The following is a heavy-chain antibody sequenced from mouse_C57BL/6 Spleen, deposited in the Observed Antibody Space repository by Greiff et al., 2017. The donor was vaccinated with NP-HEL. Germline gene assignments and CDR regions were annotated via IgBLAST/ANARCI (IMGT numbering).Heavy chain of an antibody. D-gene: IGHD3-2*02. V-gene: IGHV1-81*01. CDR3: ARGDSSGPYYAMDY. J-gene: IGHJ4*01. CDR1: GYTFTSYG. CDR2: IYPRSGNT. Sequence: VKLQESGAELARPGASVKLSCKASGYTFTSYGISWVKQRTGQGLEWIGEIYPRSGNTYYNEKFKGKATLTADKSSSTAYMELRSLTSEDSAVYFGARGDSSGPYYAMDYWGQGTSVTVSS.